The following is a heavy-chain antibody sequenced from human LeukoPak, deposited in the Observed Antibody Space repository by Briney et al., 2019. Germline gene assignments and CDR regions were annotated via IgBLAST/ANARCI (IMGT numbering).Heavy chain of an antibody. CDR2: IWSDGTQK. Sequence: GGSLILSCAASGFTYSHYGMHRVRQAPGKGLEWVAVIWSDGTQKYYGDAVKGRFTISRDNSMKTLFLQMNSLRGDDTAVYYCAKDAQRGFDYSNSLESWGQGTLVTVSS. D-gene: IGHD4-11*01. J-gene: IGHJ5*01. V-gene: IGHV3-33*06. CDR3: AKDAQRGFDYSNSLES. CDR1: GFTYSHYG.